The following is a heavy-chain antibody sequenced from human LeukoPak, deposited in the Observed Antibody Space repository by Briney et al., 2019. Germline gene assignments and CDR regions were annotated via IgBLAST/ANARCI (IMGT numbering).Heavy chain of an antibody. CDR2: ISGSGGST. CDR3: AKTYCSSTSCYPAYYYYMDV. D-gene: IGHD2-2*01. V-gene: IGHV3-23*01. J-gene: IGHJ6*03. Sequence: GGSLRLSCAASGFTFSSYEMSWVRQAPGKGLEWVSAISGSGGSTYYADSVKGRFTISRDNSKNTLYLQMNSLRAEDTAVYYCAKTYCSSTSCYPAYYYYMDVWGKGTTVAVSS. CDR1: GFTFSSYE.